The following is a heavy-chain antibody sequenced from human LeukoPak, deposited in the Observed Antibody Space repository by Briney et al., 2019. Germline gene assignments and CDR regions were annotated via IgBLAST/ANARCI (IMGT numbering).Heavy chain of an antibody. D-gene: IGHD2-8*01. Sequence: GGSLRLSCAASGFTFDDYAMHWVRQAPGKGLEWVSGISWNSGSIGYADSVNGRFTISRDNAKNSLYLQMNSLRAEDTALYYXXXXXXXXXXXXXXIKVLTDFDYWGQGTLVTASS. J-gene: IGHJ4*02. CDR1: GFTFDDYA. CDR2: ISWNSGSI. CDR3: XXXXXXXXXXXXXIKVLTDFDY. V-gene: IGHV3-9*01.